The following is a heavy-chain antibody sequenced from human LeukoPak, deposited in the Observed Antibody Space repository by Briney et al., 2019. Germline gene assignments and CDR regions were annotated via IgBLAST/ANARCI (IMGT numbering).Heavy chain of an antibody. CDR2: IYYSGST. D-gene: IGHD2-2*01. Sequence: SETLSLTCTVSGGSISSSSYYWGWIRQPPGKGLEWIGYIYYSGSTNYNPSLKSRVTISVDTSKNQFSLKLSSVTAADTAVYYCARERLSMPYMDVWGKGTTVTVSS. V-gene: IGHV4-61*01. J-gene: IGHJ6*03. CDR3: ARERLSMPYMDV. CDR1: GGSISSSSYY.